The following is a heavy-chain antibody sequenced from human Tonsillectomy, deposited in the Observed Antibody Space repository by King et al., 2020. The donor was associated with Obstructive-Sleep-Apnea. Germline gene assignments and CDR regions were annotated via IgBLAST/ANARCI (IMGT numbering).Heavy chain of an antibody. D-gene: IGHD3-10*01. Sequence: VQLVESGGGVVQPGRSLRLSCAASGFTFSSYGMHWVRQAPGKGLEWVAVISYDGRNKKYADSVKGRFTISRDNSKNTLYLQMDSLRAEDMAVYYCAQDRGTFYYYYGMDVWGQGTTVTVSS. CDR1: GFTFSSYG. J-gene: IGHJ6*02. V-gene: IGHV3-30*18. CDR2: ISYDGRNK. CDR3: AQDRGTFYYYYGMDV.